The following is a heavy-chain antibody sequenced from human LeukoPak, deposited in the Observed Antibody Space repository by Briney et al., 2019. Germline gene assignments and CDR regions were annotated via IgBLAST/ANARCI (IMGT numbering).Heavy chain of an antibody. D-gene: IGHD2-2*02. CDR1: GFTFSSYA. V-gene: IGHV3-23*01. CDR2: VSSSGSST. J-gene: IGHJ4*02. Sequence: SGGSQRLSCAASGFTFSSYAMSWVRQAPGKGLEWVSTVSSSGSSTYYADSVKGRFTISRDNSKNTLYLQMNSLRADDTAVYYCAKVDCSSTTCYTVDYWGQGTLVTVSS. CDR3: AKVDCSSTTCYTVDY.